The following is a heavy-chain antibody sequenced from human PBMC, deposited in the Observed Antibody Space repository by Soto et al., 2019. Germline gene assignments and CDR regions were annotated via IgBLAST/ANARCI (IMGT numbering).Heavy chain of an antibody. V-gene: IGHV2-5*02. J-gene: IGHJ5*02. CDR1: GLSLSNGELG. CDR2: IDGDYEK. D-gene: IGHD6-25*01. Sequence: QITLTESGPTLVKPTQTLTLTCTVSGLSLSNGELGVAWIRQSPGKALEWLALIDGDYEKRYSPSLKTRLTITKPPSKRQVFLTLNNVDPMDTATYYCTHMQRFLFRDSYRTDHRGQGTLLTVSS. CDR3: THMQRFLFRDSYRTDH.